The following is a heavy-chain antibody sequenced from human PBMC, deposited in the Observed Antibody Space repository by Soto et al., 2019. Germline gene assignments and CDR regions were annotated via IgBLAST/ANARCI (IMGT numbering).Heavy chain of an antibody. V-gene: IGHV1-2*02. Sequence: ASVKVSCKASGYTFTGYYMHWVRQAPGQGLEWMGWTNPNSGGTNYAQKFQGRVTMTRDTSISTAYMELSRLRSDDTAVYYCARDLVVVGATGEIDYWGQGTLVTVS. CDR1: GYTFTGYY. D-gene: IGHD1-26*01. CDR3: ARDLVVVGATGEIDY. CDR2: TNPNSGGT. J-gene: IGHJ4*02.